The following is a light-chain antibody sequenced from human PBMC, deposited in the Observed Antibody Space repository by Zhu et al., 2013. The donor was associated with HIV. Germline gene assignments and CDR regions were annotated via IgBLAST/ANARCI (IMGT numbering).Light chain of an antibody. V-gene: IGKV1-5*03. CDR3: QQYNSYSRK. CDR1: QTINYW. CDR2: KAS. J-gene: IGKJ1*01. Sequence: DIQMTQSPSTLSASVGDRVTVTCRASQTINYWLAWYQQKPGKAPKLLIYKASSLEGGVPSRFSGSGSGTEFTLTIAGVQPDDFATYYCQQYNSYSRKFGQGTKVEIK.